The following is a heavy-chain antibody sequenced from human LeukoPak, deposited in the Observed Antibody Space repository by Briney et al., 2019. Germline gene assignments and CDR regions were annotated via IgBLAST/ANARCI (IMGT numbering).Heavy chain of an antibody. Sequence: SETLSLTCTVSGGSISSYYWSWIRQPPGKGLEWIGYIYYSGSTKYNPSLKSRVTISVDTSKNQFSLKVNSMTAADTAVYYCARQARQLWLQWDFWGQGTLVTVSS. CDR2: IYYSGST. D-gene: IGHD5-18*01. J-gene: IGHJ4*02. V-gene: IGHV4-59*08. CDR3: ARQARQLWLQWDF. CDR1: GGSISSYY.